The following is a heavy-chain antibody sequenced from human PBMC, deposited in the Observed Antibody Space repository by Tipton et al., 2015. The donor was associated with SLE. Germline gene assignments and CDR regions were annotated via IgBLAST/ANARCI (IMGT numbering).Heavy chain of an antibody. V-gene: IGHV5-10-1*01. CDR1: GYSFSSYW. CDR2: IDPSDSYT. D-gene: IGHD6-13*01. Sequence: QSGAEVKKPGESLRISCKGSGYSFSSYWITWVRQMPGKGLEWMGRIDPSDSYTNYSPSFQGHVTISADKSISTAYLQWSSLKASDTAMYYCARHEAMGVAAAGHYYYYMHVWGKGTTVTVSS. J-gene: IGHJ6*03. CDR3: ARHEAMGVAAAGHYYYYMHV.